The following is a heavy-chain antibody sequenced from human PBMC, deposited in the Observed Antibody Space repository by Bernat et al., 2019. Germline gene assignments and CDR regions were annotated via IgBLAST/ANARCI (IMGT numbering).Heavy chain of an antibody. V-gene: IGHV1-69*01. Sequence: QVQLVQSGAEVKKPGSSVKVSCKASGGTFSSYAISWVRQAPGQGLEWMGGIIPIFGTANYAQKFQGRVTITADESTSTGYMGLGSLGSEDPGVDYRASWGGWPNWFDPWGQGTLVTVSS. CDR3: ASWGGWPNWFDP. D-gene: IGHD3-16*01. CDR2: IIPIFGTA. J-gene: IGHJ5*02. CDR1: GGTFSSYA.